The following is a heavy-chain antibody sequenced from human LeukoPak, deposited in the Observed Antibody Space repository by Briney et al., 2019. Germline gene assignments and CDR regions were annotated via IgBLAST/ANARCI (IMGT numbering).Heavy chain of an antibody. CDR2: ISSSSSTI. D-gene: IGHD4-23*01. Sequence: GGSLRLSCAASGFTFSSYSMNWVRQAPGKGLEWVSYISSSSSTIYYADSVKGRFTISRDNAKNSLYLQMNSLRAEDTAVYYCARDHLTLDYWGQGTLVTVSS. CDR1: GFTFSSYS. V-gene: IGHV3-48*01. J-gene: IGHJ4*02. CDR3: ARDHLTLDY.